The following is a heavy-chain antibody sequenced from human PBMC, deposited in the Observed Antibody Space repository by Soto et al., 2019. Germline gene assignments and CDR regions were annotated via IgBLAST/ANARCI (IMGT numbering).Heavy chain of an antibody. Sequence: GASVEVSCKASGCTFSSYAISCVRQAPGQGLEWMGGIIPIFGTANYAQKFQGRVTITADESTSTAYMELSSLRSEATAVYYCANHKPGTSWFDPWGQGTLVTVSS. V-gene: IGHV1-69*13. D-gene: IGHD2-2*01. CDR1: GCTFSSYA. CDR3: ANHKPGTSWFDP. J-gene: IGHJ5*02. CDR2: IIPIFGTA.